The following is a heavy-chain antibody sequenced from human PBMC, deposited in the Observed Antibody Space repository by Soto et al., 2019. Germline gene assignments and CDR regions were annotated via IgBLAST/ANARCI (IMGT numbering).Heavy chain of an antibody. CDR3: SRAYFGVDCADAFDF. V-gene: IGHV1-69*01. CDR1: GGPFSSDA. D-gene: IGHD2-21*02. CDR2: IIPIFGTA. J-gene: IGHJ3*01. Sequence: QVQLVQSGAEVKKPGSSVKVSFKAYGGPFSSDAISWVRQAPGQGLEWMGGIIPIFGTANYAQKFKGSFTSTSDECTSTAYMELSSRRSDATALYYCSRAYFGVDCADAFDFLGQGTMVTVSS.